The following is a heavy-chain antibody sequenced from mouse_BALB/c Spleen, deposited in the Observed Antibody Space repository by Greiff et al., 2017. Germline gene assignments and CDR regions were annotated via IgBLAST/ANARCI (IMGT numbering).Heavy chain of an antibody. Sequence: QVQLQQSGAELMKPGASVKISCKATGYTFSSYWIEWVKQRPGHGLEWIGEILPGSGSTNYNEKFKGKATFTADTSSNTAYMQLSSLTSEDSAVYYCARGGYGYGPYYAMDYWGQGTSVTVSS. J-gene: IGHJ4*01. V-gene: IGHV1-9*01. D-gene: IGHD2-2*01. CDR1: GYTFSSYW. CDR2: ILPGSGST. CDR3: ARGGYGYGPYYAMDY.